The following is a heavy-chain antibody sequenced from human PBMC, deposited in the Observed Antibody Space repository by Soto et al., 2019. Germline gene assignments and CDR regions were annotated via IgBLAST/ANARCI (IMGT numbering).Heavy chain of an antibody. Sequence: SETLSLTCTVSGGSISSYYWTWIRQPPGKGLEWIGYISDSGSTNYNPSLKSRVTISVDTSKNQFSLRLSSVTAADTAVYYCARSPLRYCSGGSCYPYYFDFSGQGTLVTVSS. CDR1: GGSISSYY. V-gene: IGHV4-59*01. D-gene: IGHD2-15*01. CDR2: ISDSGST. J-gene: IGHJ4*02. CDR3: ARSPLRYCSGGSCYPYYFDF.